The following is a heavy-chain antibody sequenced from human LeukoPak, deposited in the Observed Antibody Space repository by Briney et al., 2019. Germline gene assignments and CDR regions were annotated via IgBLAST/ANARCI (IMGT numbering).Heavy chain of an antibody. CDR3: AKDHTLRAGDRDAFDI. V-gene: IGHV3-30*02. CDR1: GFTFRRYG. CDR2: VRYDGTNK. Sequence: GGSLRLSCAASGFTFRRYGMHWVRQAPRRRLEWVAFVRYDGTNKHYAESVRGRFTISRDNSKNTVYLLMNSLRAEDPAVYYCAKDHTLRAGDRDAFDIWGQGTMVTVSS. J-gene: IGHJ3*02. D-gene: IGHD2-21*01.